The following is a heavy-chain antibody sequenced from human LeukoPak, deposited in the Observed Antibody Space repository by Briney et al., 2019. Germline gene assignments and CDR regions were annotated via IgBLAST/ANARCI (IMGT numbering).Heavy chain of an antibody. V-gene: IGHV1-2*02. CDR1: GYTFTGWY. Sequence: GASVKVSCKASGYTFTGWYMHWVRQAPGQELEWMGWIKPDSGGTDYAQKFQGRVTMTRDTSISTAYMELSRLTSDDTAVYYCARASIAVAYRHFDYWGQGTLVTVSS. CDR2: IKPDSGGT. D-gene: IGHD6-19*01. CDR3: ARASIAVAYRHFDY. J-gene: IGHJ4*02.